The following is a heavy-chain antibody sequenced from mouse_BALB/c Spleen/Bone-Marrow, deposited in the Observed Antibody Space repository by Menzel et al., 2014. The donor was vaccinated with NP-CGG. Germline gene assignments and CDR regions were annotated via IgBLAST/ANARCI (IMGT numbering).Heavy chain of an antibody. CDR2: INTYFGDI. Sequence: QVQLQQSGAELVRPGVSVKISCKGSGYTFTDYAMHWVKQSHAESLEGIGVINTYFGDISYNQKFKGKATIAVDKTSXTVYMELARLTAEDSAIYYCARGYSNNYAMDYWGQGTSVTVSS. CDR3: ARGYSNNYAMDY. CDR1: GYTFTDYA. D-gene: IGHD2-5*01. J-gene: IGHJ4*01. V-gene: IGHV1S137*01.